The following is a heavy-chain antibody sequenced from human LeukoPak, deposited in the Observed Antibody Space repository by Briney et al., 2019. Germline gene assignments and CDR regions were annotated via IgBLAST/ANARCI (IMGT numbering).Heavy chain of an antibody. D-gene: IGHD3-10*02. CDR3: AELGITMIGGV. V-gene: IGHV4-59*01. CDR2: IYYSGST. Sequence: ASETLSLTCTVSGGSISSYYWSWIRQPPGKGLEWIGYIYYSGSTNYNPSLKSRVTISVDTSKNQLSLKLSSVAAADTAVYYCAELGITMIGGVWGKGTTVTISS. J-gene: IGHJ6*04. CDR1: GGSISSYY.